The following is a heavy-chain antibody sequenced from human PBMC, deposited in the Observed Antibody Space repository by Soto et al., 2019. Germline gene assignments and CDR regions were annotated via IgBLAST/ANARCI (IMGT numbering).Heavy chain of an antibody. CDR2: IIGMFGTT. V-gene: IGHV1-69*01. D-gene: IGHD3-22*01. CDR3: ARARTYYDSLPSE. CDR1: GGTFSSRA. J-gene: IGHJ4*02. Sequence: QVQVVQSGSEVKKPGSSVKVSCKASGGTFSSRAINWVRQAPGQGLEWMGGIIGMFGTTTYSQKFQGRLTITADECTSTAYMELTSLKSEDSAIYYCARARTYYDSLPSEWGQGTVVIVSS.